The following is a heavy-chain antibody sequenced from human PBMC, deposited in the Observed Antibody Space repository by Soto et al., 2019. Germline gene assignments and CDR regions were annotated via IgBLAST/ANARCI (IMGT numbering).Heavy chain of an antibody. CDR3: GKERRGSGWSVCNF. D-gene: IGHD6-19*01. J-gene: IGHJ4*02. Sequence: AQLLESGGDLVQPGGSLRLSRAASGFTFRDYAMNWVRQAPGKGLEWVADISGNGNSARHADSVKGRFTISRDNSQNTLYLHMNSLRVDDTAIYYCGKERRGSGWSVCNFWGQGTLVTVSS. V-gene: IGHV3-23*01. CDR1: GFTFRDYA. CDR2: ISGNGNSA.